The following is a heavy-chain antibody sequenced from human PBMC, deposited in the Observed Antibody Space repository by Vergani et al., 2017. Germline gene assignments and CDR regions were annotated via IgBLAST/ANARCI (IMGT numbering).Heavy chain of an antibody. J-gene: IGHJ4*02. V-gene: IGHV4-39*01. CDR3: ARVVSTNSRIAVAGKLDY. CDR2: IYYSGST. D-gene: IGHD6-19*01. Sequence: QLQLQESGPGLVKPSETLSLTCTFSGGSISSSSYYWGWIRQPPGKGLEWIGSIYYSGSTYYNPSLKSRVTISVDTSKNQFSLKLSSMTAADTAVYYCARVVSTNSRIAVAGKLDYWGQGTLVTVSS. CDR1: GGSISSSSYY.